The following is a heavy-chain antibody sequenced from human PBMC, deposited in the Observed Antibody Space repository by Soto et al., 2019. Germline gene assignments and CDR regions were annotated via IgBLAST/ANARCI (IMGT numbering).Heavy chain of an antibody. D-gene: IGHD5-12*01. V-gene: IGHV3-30*03. CDR3: ARDRAGVGYNIDV. CDR2: ISNDGSNK. CDR1: GFSFSTYG. J-gene: IGHJ6*02. Sequence: GGSLRLSCAASGFSFSTYGMHWVSQAPGKGLEWVAFISNDGSNKYYADSVKGRFTISRDNSKNTLDLQMNSLRAEDTAVYYCARDRAGVGYNIDVWGQGTTVTVSS.